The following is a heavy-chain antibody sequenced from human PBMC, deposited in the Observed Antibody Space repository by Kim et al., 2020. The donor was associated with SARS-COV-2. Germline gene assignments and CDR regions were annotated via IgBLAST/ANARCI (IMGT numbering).Heavy chain of an antibody. Sequence: PPLKSRVTISVDTSKNQFSLKLSSVTAADTAVYYCAREEPGIAVAGYPADWGQGTLVTVSS. CDR3: AREEPGIAVAGYPAD. D-gene: IGHD6-19*01. V-gene: IGHV4-39*07. J-gene: IGHJ4*02.